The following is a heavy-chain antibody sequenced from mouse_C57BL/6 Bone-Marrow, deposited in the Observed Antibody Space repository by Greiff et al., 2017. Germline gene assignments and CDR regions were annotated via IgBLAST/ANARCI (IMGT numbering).Heavy chain of an antibody. CDR2: IYPGSGST. CDR3: ARLRIYYYGSSFDY. CDR1: GYTFTSYW. V-gene: IGHV1-55*01. J-gene: IGHJ2*01. Sequence: QVQLQQSGAELVKPGASVKMSCKASGYTFTSYWITWVKQRPGQGLEWIGDIYPGSGSTNYNEKFKSKATLTVDTSSSTAYMQLSSLTSEDSAVYYCARLRIYYYGSSFDYWGQGTTLTVSS. D-gene: IGHD1-1*01.